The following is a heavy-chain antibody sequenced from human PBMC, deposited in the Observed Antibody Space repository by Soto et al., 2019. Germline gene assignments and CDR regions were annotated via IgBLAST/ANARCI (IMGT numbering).Heavy chain of an antibody. J-gene: IGHJ4*02. CDR1: GGSISSYY. D-gene: IGHD2-15*01. CDR3: ARSKYCSGGSCYSGYFDY. CDR2: IYYSGST. V-gene: IGHV4-59*01. Sequence: SETLSLTCTVSGGSISSYYWSWIRQPPGKGLEWIGYIYYSGSTNYNPSLKSRVTISVDTSKNQFSLKLSSVTAADTAVYYCARSKYCSGGSCYSGYFDYWGQGTLVNVSS.